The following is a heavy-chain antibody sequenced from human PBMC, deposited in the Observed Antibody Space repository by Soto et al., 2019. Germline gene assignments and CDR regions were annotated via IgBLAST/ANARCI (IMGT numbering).Heavy chain of an antibody. CDR1: GGTFSSYA. D-gene: IGHD3-10*01. CDR3: ARKGSMVGHFDY. J-gene: IGHJ4*02. V-gene: IGHV1-69*01. Sequence: QVQLVQSGAEVKKPGSSVKVSCKASGGTFSSYAISWVRQAPGKGLEWMGGIIPIFVTANYAQTFQGRVTITANENKRTAYMELSSLRSEDTAVYYCARKGSMVGHFDYWGQVTLVTVSS. CDR2: IIPIFVTA.